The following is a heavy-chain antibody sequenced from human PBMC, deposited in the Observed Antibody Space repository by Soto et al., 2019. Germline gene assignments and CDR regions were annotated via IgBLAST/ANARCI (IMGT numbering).Heavy chain of an antibody. CDR2: INAGNGNT. D-gene: IGHD3-3*01. Sequence: QVQLVQSGAEVKKPGASVKVSCKASGYTFTSYAMHWVRQAPGQRLEWMGWINAGNGNTKYSQKFQGRVTITRDTSASTAYMELSSLRSEDTAVYYCARDPRFWSGYYSQYNWFDPWGQGTLVTVSS. J-gene: IGHJ5*02. CDR3: ARDPRFWSGYYSQYNWFDP. V-gene: IGHV1-3*01. CDR1: GYTFTSYA.